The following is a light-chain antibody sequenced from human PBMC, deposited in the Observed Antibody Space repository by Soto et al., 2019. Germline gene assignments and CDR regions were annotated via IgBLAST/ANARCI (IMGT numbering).Light chain of an antibody. V-gene: IGKV3-15*01. J-gene: IGKJ1*01. Sequence: EILLTQSPATLSLSPVERATLSCRASQRVSSHLAWYQHKPGQAPRLLIYGASTRATGIPARFSGSGSETEFTLTITSLQSEDFGGYYCQQYNNWPRTFGQGTKVDIK. CDR3: QQYNNWPRT. CDR2: GAS. CDR1: QRVSSH.